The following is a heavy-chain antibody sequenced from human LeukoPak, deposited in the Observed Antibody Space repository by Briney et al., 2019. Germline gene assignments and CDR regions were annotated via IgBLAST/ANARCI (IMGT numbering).Heavy chain of an antibody. J-gene: IGHJ4*02. CDR1: GFTFSSYA. CDR3: AKGRPDDY. Sequence: PGGSLRLSCAASGFTFSSYAMHWVRQAPGKGLEWVAVISYDGSNKYYADSVKGRFTISRDNSKNTLYLQMNSLRAEDTAVYYCAKGRPDDYWGQGTLVTVSS. V-gene: IGHV3-30*04. CDR2: ISYDGSNK.